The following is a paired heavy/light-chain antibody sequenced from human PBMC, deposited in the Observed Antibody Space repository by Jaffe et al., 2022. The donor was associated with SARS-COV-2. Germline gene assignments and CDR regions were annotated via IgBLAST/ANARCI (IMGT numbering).Heavy chain of an antibody. CDR3: ARESKVDIPNFRGLDV. CDR2: IFYSGTT. D-gene: IGHD1-7*01. J-gene: IGHJ6*02. CDR1: GGPFNTGGYY. V-gene: IGHV4-31*02. Sequence: QVQLQESGPGLVKPSQTLSLTCSVSGGPFNTGGYYWTWIRQVPGKGLEWIGYIFYSGTTRYNPSLKSRVTISIDTSKNQFNLRLTSVTAADTAVYYCARESKVDIPNFRGLDVWGQGTTVTVS.
Light chain of an antibody. Sequence: DIQMTQSPSSLAASVGDRVTISCRASRDIRSNLAWFQHKPGKAPKSLIYAASSLQTGVPSRFSGSGSGTDFTLTITSLQPEDFATYYCHHSASYPYTFGQGTKLEIK. CDR1: RDIRSN. J-gene: IGKJ2*01. CDR2: AAS. CDR3: HHSASYPYT. V-gene: IGKV1-16*01.